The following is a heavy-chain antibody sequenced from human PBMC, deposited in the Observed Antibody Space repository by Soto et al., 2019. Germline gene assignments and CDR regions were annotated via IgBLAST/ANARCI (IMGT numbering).Heavy chain of an antibody. J-gene: IGHJ5*02. CDR1: GGSFSGYY. CDR2: INHSGST. V-gene: IGHV4-34*01. Sequence: SEPLSLPCAVYGGSFSGYYWSWIRQPPGKGLEWIGEINHSGSTNYNPSLKSRVTISVDTSKNQFSLKLSSVTAADTAVYYCARGVRFSYVWGSYRPWGQGTLVTVSS. D-gene: IGHD3-16*02. CDR3: ARGVRFSYVWGSYRP.